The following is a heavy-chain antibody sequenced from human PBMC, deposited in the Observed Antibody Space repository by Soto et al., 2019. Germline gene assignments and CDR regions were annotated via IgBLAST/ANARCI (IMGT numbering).Heavy chain of an antibody. D-gene: IGHD3-16*02. J-gene: IGHJ4*02. CDR3: AKGLGELSPESYDY. Sequence: QVQLVESGGGVVQPGRSLRLSCAASGFTFSYYAMHWVRQAPGKGLEWVAVISYDGSEKYYADSVRGRFTISRDNSKNTLNQQMNSLRADDTAVYYCAKGLGELSPESYDYWGQGILITVSS. V-gene: IGHV3-30*18. CDR1: GFTFSYYA. CDR2: ISYDGSEK.